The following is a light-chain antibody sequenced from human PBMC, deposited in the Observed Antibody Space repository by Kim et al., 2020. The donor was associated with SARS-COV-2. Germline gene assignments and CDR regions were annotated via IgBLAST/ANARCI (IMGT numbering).Light chain of an antibody. CDR3: QQYSSSPAT. CDR1: QSVSSNY. CDR2: GAS. V-gene: IGKV3-20*01. Sequence: SPGESAPLSCRDSQSVSSNYVAWYPQKPGQAPRPLIYGASSRATGIPDRFSGSGSGTDFTLTITRLEPEDFGVYYCQQYSSSPATFGQGTKVDIK. J-gene: IGKJ1*01.